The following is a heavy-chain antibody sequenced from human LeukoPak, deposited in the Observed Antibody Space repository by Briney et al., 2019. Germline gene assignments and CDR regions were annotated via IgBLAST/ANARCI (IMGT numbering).Heavy chain of an antibody. CDR2: IRYDGSNK. V-gene: IGHV3-30*02. CDR3: AQDIPKEQVPGLGPGS. D-gene: IGHD5-12*01. Sequence: GGSLRLSCAASGFTFSSYGMHWVRQAPGKGLEWVAFIRYDGSNKYYADSVKGRFTISRDNSKNTLYLQMNSLRAEDAAVYFCAQDIPKEQVPGLGPGSWGQGTLVTVSS. J-gene: IGHJ5*02. CDR1: GFTFSSYG.